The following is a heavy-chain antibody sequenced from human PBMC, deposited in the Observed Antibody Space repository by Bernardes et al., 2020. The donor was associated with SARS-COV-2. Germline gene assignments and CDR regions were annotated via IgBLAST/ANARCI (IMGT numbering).Heavy chain of an antibody. CDR2: IYYSGST. CDR1: GCSIRSYY. V-gene: IGHV4-59*01. J-gene: IGHJ3*02. D-gene: IGHD3-3*01. Sequence: SETLSLTCTVFGCSIRSYYWSWLRQPPGKGLDWIGYIYYSGSTNYNPSLKSRVTISVDTSKNQFSLKLSSVTAADTAVYYCARDLDYPHPAYAFDIWGQGTMVTVSS. CDR3: ARDLDYPHPAYAFDI.